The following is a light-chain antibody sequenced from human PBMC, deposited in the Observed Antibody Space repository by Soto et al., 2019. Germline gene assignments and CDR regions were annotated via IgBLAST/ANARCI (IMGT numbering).Light chain of an antibody. CDR3: CSYASSSSYG. CDR1: TSDVGGYNL. CDR2: EGT. V-gene: IGLV2-23*01. J-gene: IGLJ1*01. Sequence: QSVLTQPASVSGSPGQSITISCSGTTSDVGGYNLVSWYQQHTAKAPKLLIYEGTQRPSGVSSRFSGFKSGNTASLTISGLQAEDEADYYCCSYASSSSYGFGTGTKVTVL.